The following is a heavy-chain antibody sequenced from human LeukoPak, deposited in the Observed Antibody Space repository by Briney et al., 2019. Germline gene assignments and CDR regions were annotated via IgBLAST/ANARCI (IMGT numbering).Heavy chain of an antibody. V-gene: IGHV3-9*01. CDR1: GFTLEDYA. J-gene: IGHJ4*02. CDR3: AKDKNDSSGYSRNDY. D-gene: IGHD3-22*01. CDR2: ISCNTGSI. Sequence: GRSLRLSCAASGFTLEDYAMHWVRRAPGKGLEWVSGISCNTGSIGYTDSVKGRFTISRNNAKNTLYLQRDRLRAEDTALYYRAKDKNDSSGYSRNDYWGQGTLVTVSP.